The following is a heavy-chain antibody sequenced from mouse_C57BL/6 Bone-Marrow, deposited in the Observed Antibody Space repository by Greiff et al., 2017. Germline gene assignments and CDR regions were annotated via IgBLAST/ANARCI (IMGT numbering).Heavy chain of an antibody. CDR3: TRGGLRRGYFDY. V-gene: IGHV5-9-1*02. CDR1: GFTFSSYA. CDR2: ISSGGDYI. J-gene: IGHJ2*01. Sequence: EVMLVESGEGLVKPGGSLKLSCAASGFTFSSYAMSWVRQTPEKRLEWVAYISSGGDYIYYADTVKGLFTISRDNARNTLYLQMSSLKSEDTAMYYCTRGGLRRGYFDYWGQGTTLTVSS. D-gene: IGHD2-12*01.